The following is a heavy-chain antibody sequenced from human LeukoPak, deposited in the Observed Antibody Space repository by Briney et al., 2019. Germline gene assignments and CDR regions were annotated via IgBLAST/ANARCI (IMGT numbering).Heavy chain of an antibody. CDR2: INPNSGAT. V-gene: IGHV1-2*02. J-gene: IGHJ4*02. D-gene: IGHD1-26*01. CDR1: GYNFIDHY. Sequence: ASLEVSCKASGYNFIDHYIYWPRQAPGQGLEWMGWINPNSGATNYAQKFQGRVTMTGDTSMNTAHMEWSRLTSDDTAMYFCARSVWYSGSYGFDYWGQGTLVRVAS. CDR3: ARSVWYSGSYGFDY.